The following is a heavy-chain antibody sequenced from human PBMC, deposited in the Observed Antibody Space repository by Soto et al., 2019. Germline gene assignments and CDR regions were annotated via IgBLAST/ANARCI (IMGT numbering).Heavy chain of an antibody. D-gene: IGHD2-2*01. J-gene: IGHJ3*02. Sequence: SETLSLTCTVSGVSIDNFFWSWIRQIPGKGLEWIGYIYYSGSTNYNPSLKSRVTISVDTSKNQFSLKLSSVTAADTAVYYCARDLCSSTSCYAAFDIWGQGTMVPVSS. V-gene: IGHV4-59*01. CDR2: IYYSGST. CDR1: GVSIDNFF. CDR3: ARDLCSSTSCYAAFDI.